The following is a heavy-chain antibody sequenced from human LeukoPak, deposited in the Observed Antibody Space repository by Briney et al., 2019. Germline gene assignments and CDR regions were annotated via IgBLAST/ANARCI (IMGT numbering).Heavy chain of an antibody. D-gene: IGHD3-22*01. V-gene: IGHV1-2*06. CDR1: GYTFTGYY. J-gene: IGHJ4*02. CDR2: INPNSGST. CDR3: AREQINYYDSSGYYSY. Sequence: GASVKVSCKAYGYTFTGYYMHWVRQAPGQGLEWMGRINPNSGSTNNAQKLQGGVTMTRETTIRTAYMQLGRPRADDAAEYYGAREQINYYDSSGYYSYWGQGTLVTVSS.